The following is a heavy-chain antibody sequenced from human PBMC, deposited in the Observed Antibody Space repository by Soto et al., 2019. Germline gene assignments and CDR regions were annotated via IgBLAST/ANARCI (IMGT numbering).Heavy chain of an antibody. D-gene: IGHD4-17*01. CDR2: IYYSGTT. Sequence: QVQLQESGPGLVKPSETLSLTCTVSGGSISGYYWSWIRQVPGKGLEWIGNIYYSGTTNYNPSLKSRVTISVDTSKNQFSLNLTSVTAADTAVYYCAKVPGDYGGSYHSDWYLHVWGKGTTVTVSS. CDR3: AKVPGDYGGSYHSDWYLHV. J-gene: IGHJ6*03. CDR1: GGSISGYY. V-gene: IGHV4-59*01.